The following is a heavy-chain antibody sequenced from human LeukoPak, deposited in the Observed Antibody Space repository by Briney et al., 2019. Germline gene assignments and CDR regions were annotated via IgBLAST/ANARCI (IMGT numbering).Heavy chain of an antibody. CDR3: ARVPHQRLPELPFDY. CDR1: VYTFTVHY. D-gene: IGHD1-26*01. CDR2: INPNSGGT. V-gene: IGHV1-2*02. Sequence: ASVKFSCKASVYTFTVHYMHWVRQAPGQGLEWMGWINPNSGGTNYAQKFQGRVTMTRDTSISTAYMELSRLRSDDTAVYYCARVPHQRLPELPFDYWGQGTLVTVSS. J-gene: IGHJ4*02.